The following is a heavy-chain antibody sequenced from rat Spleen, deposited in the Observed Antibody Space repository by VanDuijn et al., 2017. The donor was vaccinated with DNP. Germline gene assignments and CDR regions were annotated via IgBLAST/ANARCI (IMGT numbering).Heavy chain of an antibody. Sequence: QVQLKESGPGLVQPSQTLSLTCTVSGFSLTDYSIHWVRQPPGKGLEWMGRIRSGGSTDYNSALKSRLSISRDTSKNQVFLKMNSLQTDDTGTYYCTRGGTTGDAMDAWGQGTSVTVSS. CDR2: IRSGGST. D-gene: IGHD1-5*01. CDR3: TRGGTTGDAMDA. V-gene: IGHV2-19*01. CDR1: GFSLTDYS. J-gene: IGHJ4*01.